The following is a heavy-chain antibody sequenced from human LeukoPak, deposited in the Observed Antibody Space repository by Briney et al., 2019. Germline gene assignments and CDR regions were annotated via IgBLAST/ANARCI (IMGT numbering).Heavy chain of an antibody. Sequence: PSETLSLTCAVYGGSFRGYYWSWIRHPPRKGLEWIGEINHSGSNNYNPSLKSRVTISVDTSKNQFSLKLSSVAAADAAVYYWARGQHYNSSGYNFDYWGQGTLVTVSS. CDR2: INHSGSN. CDR3: ARGQHYNSSGYNFDY. CDR1: GGSFRGYY. J-gene: IGHJ4*02. D-gene: IGHD3-22*01. V-gene: IGHV4-34*01.